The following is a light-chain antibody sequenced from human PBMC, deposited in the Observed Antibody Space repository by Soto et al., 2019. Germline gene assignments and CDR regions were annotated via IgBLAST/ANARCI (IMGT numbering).Light chain of an antibody. V-gene: IGKV3-20*01. J-gene: IGKJ1*01. Sequence: EIVLTQSPGTVSLSPGERATLSCMASQSVSNNYLAWYQQKPGQAPRLLIYGASNRATGIPDRFSGSGSGTDFTLTISRLETEDFAVYYCQQYGSSGTFGQGTKVDIK. CDR2: GAS. CDR1: QSVSNNY. CDR3: QQYGSSGT.